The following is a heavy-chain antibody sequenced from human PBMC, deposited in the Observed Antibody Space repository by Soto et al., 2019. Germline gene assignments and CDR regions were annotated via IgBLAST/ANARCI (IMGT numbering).Heavy chain of an antibody. CDR1: GYTFTSYA. D-gene: IGHD6-6*01. J-gene: IGHJ6*02. Sequence: ASVKVSCKASGYTFTSYAMHWSRQAPGQRVEWMGWINAGNGNTKYSQKFQGRVTITRDTSASTAYMELSSMRSVDTAVYYCASRSSTAWGYGMDVWGRGTTVTVSS. CDR3: ASRSSTAWGYGMDV. CDR2: INAGNGNT. V-gene: IGHV1-3*01.